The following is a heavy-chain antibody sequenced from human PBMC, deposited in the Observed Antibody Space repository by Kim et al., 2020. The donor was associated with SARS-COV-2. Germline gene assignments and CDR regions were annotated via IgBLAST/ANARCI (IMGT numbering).Heavy chain of an antibody. CDR1: GYTFSDNY. V-gene: IGHV1-2*02. CDR2: VNPKTGGT. CDR3: ARGTVDNGRQLTAKFEFDH. J-gene: IGHJ4*02. Sequence: ASVKVSCSASGYTFSDNYIHWVRQAPGQGLEWMGWVNPKTGGTNYARRFQGRVTMTRDTSISTGYMEISGLTYYDTAVYYCARGTVDNGRQLTAKFEFDHWGQGTLVTVSS. D-gene: IGHD5-12*01.